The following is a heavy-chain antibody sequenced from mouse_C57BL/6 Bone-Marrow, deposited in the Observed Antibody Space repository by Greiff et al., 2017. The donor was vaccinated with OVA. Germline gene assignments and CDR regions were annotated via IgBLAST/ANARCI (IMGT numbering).Heavy chain of an antibody. Sequence: VQLQQSGPELVKPGASVKISCKASGYAFSSSWMNWVKQRPGKGLEWIGRIYPGDGDTNYNGKLKGKATLTADKSSSTAYMQLSRLTSEDSAVYFCARHEDSYYASYFYYWGQGTTLTVSS. V-gene: IGHV1-82*01. J-gene: IGHJ2*01. CDR3: ARHEDSYYASYFYY. CDR2: IYPGDGDT. CDR1: GYAFSSSW. D-gene: IGHD2-12*01.